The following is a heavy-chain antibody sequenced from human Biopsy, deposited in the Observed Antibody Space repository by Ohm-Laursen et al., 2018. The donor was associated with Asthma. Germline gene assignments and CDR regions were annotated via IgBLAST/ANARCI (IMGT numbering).Heavy chain of an antibody. J-gene: IGHJ4*02. D-gene: IGHD6-19*01. CDR2: IYSGGTS. CDR3: ARGDSSGWSHYYFDY. V-gene: IGHV3-53*01. Sequence: SLRLSCTASGFTVSRDHMFRVRQAPGKGLEWVSVIYSGGTSHTADSLRGRFTIARGFSKNTLHLQMHSLRVEDTAVYYCARGDSSGWSHYYFDYWGQGALVTVSS. CDR1: GFTVSRDH.